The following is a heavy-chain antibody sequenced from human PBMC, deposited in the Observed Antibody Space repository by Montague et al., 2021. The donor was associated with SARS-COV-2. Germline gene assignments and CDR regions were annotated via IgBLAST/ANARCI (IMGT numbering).Heavy chain of an antibody. D-gene: IGHD6-13*01. CDR1: GGSISSYY. CDR2: IHYSGST. Sequence: SETLSLTCTVSGGSISSYYWSWIRQPPGKGLEWIGYIHYSGSTNYNPSLKSRVTISVDTSKNQFSLKLSSVTAADTAVYYCARGTAAGTNFDYWGQGTLVTVSS. V-gene: IGHV4-59*01. J-gene: IGHJ4*02. CDR3: ARGTAAGTNFDY.